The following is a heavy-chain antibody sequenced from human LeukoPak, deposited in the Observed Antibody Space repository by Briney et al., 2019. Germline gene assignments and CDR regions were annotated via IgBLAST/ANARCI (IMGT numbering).Heavy chain of an antibody. Sequence: PGGSLRLSCAVSGFPLSSYAMSWVRQAPGKGLEWVSATSSSDAGTYYADSVRGRFTISRDNSKNTLYLQMHRLRAEDTAVYYCARERQLERLAFGKEGSAFDYWGQGTLVTVSS. J-gene: IGHJ4*02. D-gene: IGHD1-1*01. CDR3: ARERQLERLAFGKEGSAFDY. V-gene: IGHV3-23*01. CDR1: GFPLSSYA. CDR2: TSSSDAGT.